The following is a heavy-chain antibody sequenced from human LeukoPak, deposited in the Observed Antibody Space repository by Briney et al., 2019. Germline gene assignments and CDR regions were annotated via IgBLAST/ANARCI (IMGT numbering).Heavy chain of an antibody. D-gene: IGHD2-21*01. J-gene: IGHJ3*02. V-gene: IGHV4-38-2*02. CDR3: AIRAEGAFDI. Sequence: SETLSLTCTVSGYSISSGYYWGWIRQPPGKGLEWIGSIYHSGSTYYNPSLKSRVTISVDTSKNQFSLKLSSVTAADTAVYYCAIRAEGAFDIWGQGTMVTVSS. CDR2: IYHSGST. CDR1: GYSISSGYY.